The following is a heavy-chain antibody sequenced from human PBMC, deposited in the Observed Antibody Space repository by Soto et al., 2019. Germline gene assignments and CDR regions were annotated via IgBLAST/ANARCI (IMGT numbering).Heavy chain of an antibody. D-gene: IGHD1-20*01. CDR3: AREITGKFPK. Sequence: QVQLVQSGAEVKKPGASVKVSCKASGYTFTSYDINWVRQATGQGLEWMGWMNPNTGNTGYVQKFQGRVTITRNTSRSTASMEPSSLRSKDTAGYYCAREITGKFPKWGQGTRVNVSS. CDR1: GYTFTSYD. J-gene: IGHJ4*02. V-gene: IGHV1-8*01. CDR2: MNPNTGNT.